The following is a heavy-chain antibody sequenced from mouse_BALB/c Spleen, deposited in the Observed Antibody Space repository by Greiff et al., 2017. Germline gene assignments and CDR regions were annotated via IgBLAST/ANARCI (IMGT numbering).Heavy chain of an antibody. Sequence: VQLKESGPELMKPGASVKISCKASGYSFTSYYMHWVKQSHGKSLEWIGYIDPFNGGTSYNQKFKGKATLTVDKSSSTAYMHLSSLTSEDSAVYYCARWQGYAMDYWGQGTSVTVSS. V-gene: IGHV1S135*01. D-gene: IGHD6-1*01. J-gene: IGHJ4*01. CDR2: IDPFNGGT. CDR3: ARWQGYAMDY. CDR1: GYSFTSYY.